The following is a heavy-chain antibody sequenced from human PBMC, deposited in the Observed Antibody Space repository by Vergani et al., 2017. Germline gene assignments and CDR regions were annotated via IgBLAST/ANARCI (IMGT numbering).Heavy chain of an antibody. Sequence: VQLVESGGGVVQPGRSLRLSCETSGLMFNNYGMHWVRQAPGKGLEWVSGINWNSDSIAYADSVKGRFTISRDNAKNSLYLQMNSLRAEDTAMYFCARGLWDCTHIRCSPPSYWGQGTQVTVSS. D-gene: IGHD2-8*01. CDR1: GLMFNNYG. CDR2: INWNSDSI. CDR3: ARGLWDCTHIRCSPPSY. J-gene: IGHJ4*02. V-gene: IGHV3-9*01.